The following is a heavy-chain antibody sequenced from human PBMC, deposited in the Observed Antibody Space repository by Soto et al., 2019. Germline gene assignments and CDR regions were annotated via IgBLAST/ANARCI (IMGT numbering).Heavy chain of an antibody. J-gene: IGHJ6*02. Sequence: ASVKIYCKPSGYTFTRYGISWVRQPPGQWLEWMGWISAYNGNTNYAQKLQGRVTMTTDTSTSTAYMELRSLRSDDTAVYYCARDGLSVPGGYSSSTSCYGDYYYYYGMDVWG. D-gene: IGHD2-2*01. CDR2: ISAYNGNT. V-gene: IGHV1-18*01. CDR3: ARDGLSVPGGYSSSTSCYGDYYYYYGMDV. CDR1: GYTFTRYG.